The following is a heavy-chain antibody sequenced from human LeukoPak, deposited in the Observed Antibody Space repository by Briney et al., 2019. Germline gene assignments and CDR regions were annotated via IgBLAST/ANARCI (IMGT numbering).Heavy chain of an antibody. D-gene: IGHD6-19*01. J-gene: IGHJ4*02. CDR1: GGTFSSYA. CDR3: ARGCSSGWYGYFDY. Sequence: SVKVSCKASGGTFSSYAISWVRQAPGQGLEWMGRIIPIFGTANYAQKFQGRVTITTDESTSTAYMELSSLRSEDTAVYYCARGCSSGWYGYFDYWGQGTLVTVSS. V-gene: IGHV1-69*05. CDR2: IIPIFGTA.